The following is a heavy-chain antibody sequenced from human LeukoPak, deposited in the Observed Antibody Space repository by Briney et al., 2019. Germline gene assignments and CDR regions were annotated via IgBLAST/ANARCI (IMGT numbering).Heavy chain of an antibody. CDR1: GGSFSGYY. V-gene: IGHV4-34*01. Sequence: SETLSLTCAVYGGSFSGYYWSRIRQPPGKGLEWIGEINHSGSTNYNPSLKSRVTISVDTSKNQFSLKLSSVTAADTAVYYCARGRRYYDRSGYYSTYYFDYWGQGTLVTVSS. D-gene: IGHD3-22*01. CDR3: ARGRRYYDRSGYYSTYYFDY. J-gene: IGHJ4*02. CDR2: INHSGST.